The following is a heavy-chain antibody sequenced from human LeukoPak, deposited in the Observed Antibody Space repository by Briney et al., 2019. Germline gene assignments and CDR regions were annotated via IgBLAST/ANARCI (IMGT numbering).Heavy chain of an antibody. CDR3: AKGCSGGTCYSS. D-gene: IGHD2-15*01. Sequence: GGSLRLSCAASGFTFSSSAMTWVRQAPGKGLEWVSAISGSGGSTYYADSVKGRFTISRDNSKNTLYLQMNSLRAEDTAVYYCAKGCSGGTCYSSWGQGTLVTVSS. CDR1: GFTFSSSA. CDR2: ISGSGGST. J-gene: IGHJ4*02. V-gene: IGHV3-23*01.